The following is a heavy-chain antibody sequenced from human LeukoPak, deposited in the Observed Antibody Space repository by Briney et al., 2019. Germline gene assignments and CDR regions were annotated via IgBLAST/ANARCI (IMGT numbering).Heavy chain of an antibody. CDR3: ARGHYGSGSLHAFDI. Sequence: PSETLSLTCTVSGGSISSYYWSWIRQPPGKGLEWIGYIYYSGSTNYNPSLKSRVTISVDTSKNQFSLKLSSVTAADTAVYYCARGHYGSGSLHAFDIWGQGTMVTVSS. CDR2: IYYSGST. D-gene: IGHD3-10*01. V-gene: IGHV4-59*08. J-gene: IGHJ3*02. CDR1: GGSISSYY.